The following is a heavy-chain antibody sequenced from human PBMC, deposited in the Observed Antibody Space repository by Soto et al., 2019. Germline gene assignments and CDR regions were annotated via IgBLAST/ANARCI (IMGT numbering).Heavy chain of an antibody. J-gene: IGHJ3*02. CDR3: TTSGRSWPDSFDI. CDR2: ATPSGRS. D-gene: IGHD6-13*01. Sequence: QVQLQQWGARLLKPSETLSLTCAVYGGSFSSYFWNWVRQPPGKGLEWIGEATPSGRSNYNPSPKRRVTISKDPSKSQFSLEVSSVTAADTAVYYCTTSGRSWPDSFDIWGQGAMVTVSS. CDR1: GGSFSSYF. V-gene: IGHV4-34*01.